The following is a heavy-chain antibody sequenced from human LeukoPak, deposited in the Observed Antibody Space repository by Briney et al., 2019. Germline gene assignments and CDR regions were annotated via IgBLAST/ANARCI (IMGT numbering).Heavy chain of an antibody. V-gene: IGHV3-48*04. CDR3: AREEGGDSSGWALDY. Sequence: GGSLRLSCAASGFTFISYWMSWVRQGPGRGLEGVSYISNNGYTIYYADAVKGRFTISRDNAKNSLYLQMNSLRAEDTAVYYCAREEGGDSSGWALDYWGQGTLVTVSS. CDR1: GFTFISYW. D-gene: IGHD6-19*01. CDR2: ISNNGYTI. J-gene: IGHJ4*02.